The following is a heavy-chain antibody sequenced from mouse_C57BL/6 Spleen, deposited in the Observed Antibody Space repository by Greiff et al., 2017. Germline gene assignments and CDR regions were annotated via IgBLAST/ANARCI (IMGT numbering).Heavy chain of an antibody. Sequence: EVQRVESGPVLVKPGASVKMSCKASGYTFTDYYMNWVKQSHGKSLEWIGVINPYNGGTSYNQKFKGKATLTVDKSSSTAYMELNSLTSEDSAVYYCARGGVTGKYFDVWGTGTTVTVSS. J-gene: IGHJ1*03. D-gene: IGHD4-1*01. V-gene: IGHV1-19*01. CDR2: INPYNGGT. CDR1: GYTFTDYY. CDR3: ARGGVTGKYFDV.